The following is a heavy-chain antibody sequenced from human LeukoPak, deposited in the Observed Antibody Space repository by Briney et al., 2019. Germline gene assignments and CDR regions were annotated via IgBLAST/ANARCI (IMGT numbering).Heavy chain of an antibody. CDR3: ATEDSRSGSYYDP. CDR1: GYTFTGYY. J-gene: IGHJ5*02. V-gene: IGHV1-2*06. D-gene: IGHD1-26*01. CDR2: INPNSGGT. Sequence: GASVKVSCKASGYTFTGYYMHWVRQAPGQGLEWMGRINPNSGGTNYAQKFQGRVTMTSDTSITTAYMELRRLKSDDTAFYFCATEDSRSGSYYDPWGQGTLVTVSS.